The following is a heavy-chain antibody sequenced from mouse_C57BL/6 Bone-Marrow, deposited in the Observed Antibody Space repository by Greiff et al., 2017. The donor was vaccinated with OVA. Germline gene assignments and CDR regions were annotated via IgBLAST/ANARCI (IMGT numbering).Heavy chain of an antibody. J-gene: IGHJ2*01. D-gene: IGHD2-4*01. CDR1: GYTFTSYW. V-gene: IGHV1-69*01. Sequence: QVQLQQPGAELVMPGASVKLSCKASGYTFTSYWMHWVKQRPGQGLEWIGEIDPSDSYTNYNQKFKGKSTLTVDKSSSTAYMQLSSLTSEDSAVYYCARLNYDYDEEVYFDYWGEGTTLTDSS. CDR2: IDPSDSYT. CDR3: ARLNYDYDEEVYFDY.